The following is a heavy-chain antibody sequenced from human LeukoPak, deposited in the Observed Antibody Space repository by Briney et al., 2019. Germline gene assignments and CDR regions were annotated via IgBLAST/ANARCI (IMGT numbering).Heavy chain of an antibody. CDR2: IYFSGST. J-gene: IGHJ3*02. V-gene: IGHV4-59*01. CDR1: GGSINGYY. Sequence: PSETLSLTCTVSGGSINGYYWSWIRQPPGKGLEWLGYIYFSGSTNYHPSLESRVTISVDTSKNQFSLKLSSVTAADTAVYYCARAEAVPGFDGFDIWGQGTMVTVSA. D-gene: IGHD6-19*01. CDR3: ARAEAVPGFDGFDI.